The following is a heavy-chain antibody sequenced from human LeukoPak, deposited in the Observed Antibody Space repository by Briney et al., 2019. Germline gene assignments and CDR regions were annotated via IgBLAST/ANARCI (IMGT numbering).Heavy chain of an antibody. CDR3: ASSPRGLGYCSSTSCPDY. V-gene: IGHV3-48*02. D-gene: IGHD2-2*01. CDR1: GLTFSTYS. Sequence: GGSLRLSCAASGLTFSTYSMNWVRQAPGKGLEWVSYITSRSGTKFYADSVKGRFTISRDNAENSMYLQMNSLRDEDTAVYYCASSPRGLGYCSSTSCPDYWGQGTLVTVSS. CDR2: ITSRSGTK. J-gene: IGHJ4*02.